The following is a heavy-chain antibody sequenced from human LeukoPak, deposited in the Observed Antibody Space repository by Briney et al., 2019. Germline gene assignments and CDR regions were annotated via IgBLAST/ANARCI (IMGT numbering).Heavy chain of an antibody. CDR2: IYYSGST. J-gene: IGHJ6*03. D-gene: IGHD3-10*01. CDR3: ARGGGSYYRIFYYYYYMDV. V-gene: IGHV4-4*02. Sequence: PSGTLSLTCAVSGGSISSSNWWSWVRQPPGKGLEWIGYIYYSGSTNYNPSLKSRVTISVDTSKNQFSLKLSSVTAADTAVYYCARGGGSYYRIFYYYYYMDVWGKGTTVTISS. CDR1: GGSISSSNW.